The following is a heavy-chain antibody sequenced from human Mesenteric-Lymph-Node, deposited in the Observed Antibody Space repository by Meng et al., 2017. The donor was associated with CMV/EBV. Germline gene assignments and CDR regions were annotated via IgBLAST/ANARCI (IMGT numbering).Heavy chain of an antibody. D-gene: IGHD3-10*01. V-gene: IGHV3-66*02. CDR1: GFTVSSNY. CDR3: ARDQYGSGTNWFDP. Sequence: GESLKISCAASGFTVSSNYMSWVRQAPGKGPEWVSVIYSGGSTYYADSVKGRFTISRDNSKNTLYLQMNSLRAEDTAVYYCARDQYGSGTNWFDPWGQGTLVTVSS. CDR2: IYSGGST. J-gene: IGHJ5*02.